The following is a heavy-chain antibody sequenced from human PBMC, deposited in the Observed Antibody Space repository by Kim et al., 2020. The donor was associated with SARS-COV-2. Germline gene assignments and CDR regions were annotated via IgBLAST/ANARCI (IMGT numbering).Heavy chain of an antibody. Sequence: ASVKVSCKASGYTFTSYAMNWVRQAPGQGLEWMGWINTNTGNPTYAQGFTGRFVFSLDTSVSTAYLQISSLKAEDTAVYYCARDPGRVTIFGVVITDYYYYGMDGWGQGTTVTVSS. CDR3: ARDPGRVTIFGVVITDYYYYGMDG. D-gene: IGHD3-3*01. V-gene: IGHV7-4-1*02. CDR1: GYTFTSYA. CDR2: INTNTGNP. J-gene: IGHJ6*02.